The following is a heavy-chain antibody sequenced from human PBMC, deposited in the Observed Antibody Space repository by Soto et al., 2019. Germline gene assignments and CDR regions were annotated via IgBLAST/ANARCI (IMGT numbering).Heavy chain of an antibody. CDR2: IYYSSST. CDR3: ASFEVATKGFYYYYGMDV. V-gene: IGHV4-39*01. CDR1: GGSISSSNYY. Sequence: QLQLQESGPGPVKPSETLSLTCTVSGGSISSSNYYWGWIRQPPGKELEWIGSIYYSSSTYYNPPIKRRVNISVDTSKNQFSLKLSSVTAADTAVYYCASFEVATKGFYYYYGMDVWGQGTTVTVSS. D-gene: IGHD2-15*01. J-gene: IGHJ6*02.